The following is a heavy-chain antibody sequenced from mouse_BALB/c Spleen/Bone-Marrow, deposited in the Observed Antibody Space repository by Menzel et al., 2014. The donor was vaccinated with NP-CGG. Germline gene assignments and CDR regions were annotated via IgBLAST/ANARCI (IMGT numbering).Heavy chain of an antibody. CDR1: GYTFTDYT. V-gene: IGHV1-26*01. CDR2: INPNNVGT. CDR3: ARGRTAY. Sequence: EVNLVESGPELVKPGASVKISCKTSGYTFTDYTMHWVKQSHGKSLEWIGSINPNNVGTTYNQKFKGKATLTIDKSSSTAYMELRSLTSEDSAVYYCARGRTAYWGQGTLVTVSA. J-gene: IGHJ3*01.